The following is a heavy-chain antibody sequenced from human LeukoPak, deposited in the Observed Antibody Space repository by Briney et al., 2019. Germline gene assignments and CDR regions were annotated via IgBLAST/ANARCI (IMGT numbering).Heavy chain of an antibody. V-gene: IGHV1-3*01. D-gene: IGHD6-13*01. Sequence: ASVKVSCKASGYTFTSYAMHWVRQAPGQRLEWMGWINAGNGNTKYSQKFQGRVTITRDTSASTAYMELSSLRSEDTAVYYCASSLPRSSWYGGHYYYYGMDVWGQGTTVTVSS. CDR1: GYTFTSYA. CDR3: ASSLPRSSWYGGHYYYYGMDV. J-gene: IGHJ6*02. CDR2: INAGNGNT.